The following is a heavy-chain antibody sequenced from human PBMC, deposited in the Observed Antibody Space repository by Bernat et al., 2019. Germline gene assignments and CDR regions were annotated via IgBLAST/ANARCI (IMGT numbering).Heavy chain of an antibody. J-gene: IGHJ5*02. CDR3: ARDGGVDRYSSGWYGYNWFDP. D-gene: IGHD6-19*01. Sequence: QVQLVESGGGVVKPGGSLRLSCAASGFTFSDYYMSWIRQAPGKGLEWVSYISSSGSTIYYADSVKGRFTISRDNAKNSLYLQMSSLRAEDTAVYYCARDGGVDRYSSGWYGYNWFDPWGQGTLVTVSS. CDR2: ISSSGSTI. V-gene: IGHV3-11*01. CDR1: GFTFSDYY.